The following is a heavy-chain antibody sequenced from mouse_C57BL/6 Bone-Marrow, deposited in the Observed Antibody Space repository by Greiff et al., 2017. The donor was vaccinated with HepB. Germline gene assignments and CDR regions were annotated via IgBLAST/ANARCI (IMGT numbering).Heavy chain of an antibody. J-gene: IGHJ3*01. Sequence: QVQLQQPGAELVKPGASVKLSCKASGYTFTSYWMQWVKQRPGQGLEWIGEIDPSDSYTNYNQKFKGKATLTVDTSSSTAYMQLSSLTSEDSAVYYCARSLLLGGFAYWGQGTLVTVSA. D-gene: IGHD1-1*01. V-gene: IGHV1-50*01. CDR2: IDPSDSYT. CDR1: GYTFTSYW. CDR3: ARSLLLGGFAY.